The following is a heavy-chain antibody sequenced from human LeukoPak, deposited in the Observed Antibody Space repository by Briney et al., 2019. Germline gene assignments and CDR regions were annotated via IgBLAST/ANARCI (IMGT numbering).Heavy chain of an antibody. CDR2: IRSKAYGGTT. CDR3: TRDRPECGSCYSI. CDR1: GFTFGDYA. V-gene: IGHV3-49*03. Sequence: GGSLRHACTASGFTFGDYALSWFRQAPGKGLEWVGFIRSKAYGGTTEYAASVKGRFTISRDDSKSIAYLQMNSLKTEDTAVYYCTRDRPECGSCYSIWGQGTMVTVSS. D-gene: IGHD2-15*01. J-gene: IGHJ3*02.